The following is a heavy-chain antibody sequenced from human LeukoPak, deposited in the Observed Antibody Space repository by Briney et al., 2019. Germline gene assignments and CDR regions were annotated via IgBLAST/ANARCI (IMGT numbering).Heavy chain of an antibody. J-gene: IGHJ4*02. D-gene: IGHD5-24*01. CDR1: GGSISSSSYY. CDR2: IYYSGST. CDR3: ARDQDGYNSLDY. Sequence: SETLSLTCTVSGGSISSSSYYWGWIRQPPGKGLEWIGSIYYSGSTYYNPSLKSRVTISVDTSKNQFSLKLSSVTAADTAVYYCARDQDGYNSLDYWGQGTLVTVSS. V-gene: IGHV4-39*07.